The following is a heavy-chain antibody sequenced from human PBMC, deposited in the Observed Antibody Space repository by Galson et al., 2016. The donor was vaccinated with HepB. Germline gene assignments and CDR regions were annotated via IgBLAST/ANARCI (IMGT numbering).Heavy chain of an antibody. CDR3: ARGGGIEEWLPLDY. D-gene: IGHD6-13*01. CDR2: INPSGDTT. CDR1: GFTNDY. V-gene: IGHV1-46*01. Sequence: SVKVSCKASGFTNDYIHWVRQAPGQGPEWMGIINPSGDTTTYAQKFQGRVSMTRDTSTSTVYMELSSLRSEDTAVYYCARGGGIEEWLPLDYWGQGTLVTVSS. J-gene: IGHJ4*02.